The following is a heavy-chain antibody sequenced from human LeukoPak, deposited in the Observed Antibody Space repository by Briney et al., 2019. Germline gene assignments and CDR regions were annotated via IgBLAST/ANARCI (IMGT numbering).Heavy chain of an antibody. CDR2: IKQDGSER. D-gene: IGHD5-18*01. Sequence: GGSLRLSCAASGFTFSSFWMNSVRQAPGKGLEWVANIKQDGSERYYVDSVRGRFTISRDNAKKSLYLEMNSLRAEDTAVYYCARLHTAMVVDAFDIWGQGTMVTVSS. CDR1: GFTFSSFW. V-gene: IGHV3-7*01. CDR3: ARLHTAMVVDAFDI. J-gene: IGHJ3*02.